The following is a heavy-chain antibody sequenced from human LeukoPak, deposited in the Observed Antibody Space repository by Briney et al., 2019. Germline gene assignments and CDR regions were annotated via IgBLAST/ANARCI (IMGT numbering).Heavy chain of an antibody. D-gene: IGHD3-3*01. CDR2: ISGSGGST. CDR3: AKDQVFGVVPLGSFDY. CDR1: GFTFSSYA. J-gene: IGHJ4*02. Sequence: PGGSLRLSCAASGFTFSSYAMSWVRQAPGKGLEWVSAISGSGGSTYYADSVKGRFTISRDNSKNTLYLQMNSLRAEDTAVYYCAKDQVFGVVPLGSFDYWGQGTLVTVSS. V-gene: IGHV3-23*01.